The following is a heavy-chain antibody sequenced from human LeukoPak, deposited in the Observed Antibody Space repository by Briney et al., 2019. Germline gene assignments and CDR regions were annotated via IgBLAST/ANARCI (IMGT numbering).Heavy chain of an antibody. Sequence: GGSVRLSCAASRFSVSSIYMSWVRQAPGKGLVWVSFIYSGGSTYYADSVKGRFTIPRDNSKNTLYLQMNSLRAEDTAVYYCARDRNTAMDYYYYMDVWGKGTTVTVSS. J-gene: IGHJ6*03. CDR1: RFSVSSIY. CDR2: IYSGGST. V-gene: IGHV3-53*01. D-gene: IGHD5-18*01. CDR3: ARDRNTAMDYYYYMDV.